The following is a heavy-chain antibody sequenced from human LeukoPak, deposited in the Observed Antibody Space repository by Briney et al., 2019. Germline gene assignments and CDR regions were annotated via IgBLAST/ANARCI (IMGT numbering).Heavy chain of an antibody. CDR1: GGSIINSPYY. V-gene: IGHV4-39*02. J-gene: IGHJ4*02. Sequence: SETLSLTCTVSGGSIINSPYYWGWVRQPPGKGLEWIGSIYYSGNTYYNPSLKSRVTISVDTSKNQFSLQLSSVTAADTAVYYCARDFLGAGTVAATTGYWGQGTLVTVSS. D-gene: IGHD1-26*01. CDR2: IYYSGNT. CDR3: ARDFLGAGTVAATTGY.